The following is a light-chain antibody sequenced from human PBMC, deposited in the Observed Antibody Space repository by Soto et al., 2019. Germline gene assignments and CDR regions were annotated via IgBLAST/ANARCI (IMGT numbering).Light chain of an antibody. V-gene: IGKV3-15*01. CDR1: QSVSSN. CDR3: QQYENWPRT. J-gene: IGKJ1*01. CDR2: GSS. Sequence: EIVMTQSPATLSVSPGERVTLSCRASQSVSSNLAWYQQKPGQAPRLLFYGSSTKATGIPARFSGSGSGTEFTLTISSLQSEDFAVYYCQQYENWPRTFGQGTKVAIK.